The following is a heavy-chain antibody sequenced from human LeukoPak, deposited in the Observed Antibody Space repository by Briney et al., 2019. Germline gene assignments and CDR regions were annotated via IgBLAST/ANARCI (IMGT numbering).Heavy chain of an antibody. CDR1: GFTFSSYG. CDR2: IRYDGSNK. V-gene: IGHV3-30*02. J-gene: IGHJ4*02. D-gene: IGHD3-10*01. Sequence: GGSLRLSCAASGFTFSSYGMHWVRQAPGKGLEWVAFIRYDGSNKYYADSVKGRFTISRDNSKNTLYLQMNSLRAEDPAVYYCAKDFGGLLWFGELFPSYYFDYWGQGTLVTVSS. CDR3: AKDFGGLLWFGELFPSYYFDY.